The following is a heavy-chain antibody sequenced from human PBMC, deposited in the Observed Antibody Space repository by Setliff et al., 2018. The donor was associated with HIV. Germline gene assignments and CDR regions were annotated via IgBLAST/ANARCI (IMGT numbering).Heavy chain of an antibody. V-gene: IGHV3-23*01. Sequence: GESLKISCVGSGFNFVSDIMMWVRQAPGKGPEWVSAITQNSFFTSYADSVRGRFTISRDNSKNILYLQMTSLRAEDTAMYFCAKTFDYSQGSGSYWHHTRYFDSWGQGTLVTVSS. CDR2: ITQNSFFT. CDR1: GFNFVSDI. CDR3: AKTFDYSQGSGSYWHHTRYFDS. D-gene: IGHD3-10*01. J-gene: IGHJ4*02.